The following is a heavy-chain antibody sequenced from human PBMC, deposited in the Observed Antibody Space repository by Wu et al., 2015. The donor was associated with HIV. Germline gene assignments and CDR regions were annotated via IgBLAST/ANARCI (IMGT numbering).Heavy chain of an antibody. CDR1: GYTFTGYY. J-gene: IGHJ4*02. V-gene: IGHV1-2*02. CDR2: INPNSGGT. CDR3: AREKVDIVATTGFDY. Sequence: QVQLVQSGAEVKKPGASVKVSCKASGYTFTGYYMHWVRQAPGQGLEWMGWINPNSGGTNYAQKFQGRVTMTRDTSISTAYMELSRLRSDDTAVYYCAREKVDIVATTGFDYVGPGNAGHRLL. D-gene: IGHD5-12*01.